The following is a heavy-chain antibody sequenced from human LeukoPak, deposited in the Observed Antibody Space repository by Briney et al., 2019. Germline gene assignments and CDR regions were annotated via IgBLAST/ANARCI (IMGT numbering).Heavy chain of an antibody. V-gene: IGHV4-31*03. D-gene: IGHD4-11*01. J-gene: IGHJ3*02. CDR2: IYYSGST. CDR3: ARSVTPGAFDI. CDR1: GGSISSSGYY. Sequence: SQTLSLTCTVSGGSISSSGYYWSWIRQHPGKGLEWIGYIYYSGSTYYNPSLKSRVTISVDTSKNQFSLKLSSVTAADTAVYYCARSVTPGAFDIWGQGTMVTVSS.